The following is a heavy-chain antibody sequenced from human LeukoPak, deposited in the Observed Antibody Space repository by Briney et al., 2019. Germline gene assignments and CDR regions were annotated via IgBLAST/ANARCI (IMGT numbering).Heavy chain of an antibody. V-gene: IGHV3-48*02. CDR1: GFTFSTYN. Sequence: GGSLRLSCAASGFTFSTYNMHWVRQAPGKGLEWVSYISSSSGTTYYADSVKGRFTISRDNAKKSHYLQMKSVRDEDTAVYYCARDWERDYWGQGTLVTVSS. D-gene: IGHD1-26*01. CDR2: ISSSSGTT. CDR3: ARDWERDY. J-gene: IGHJ4*02.